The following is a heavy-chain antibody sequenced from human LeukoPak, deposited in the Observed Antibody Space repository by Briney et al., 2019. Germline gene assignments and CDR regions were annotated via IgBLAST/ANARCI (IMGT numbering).Heavy chain of an antibody. CDR1: GYTFSNFG. CDR2: ISGNNDNP. V-gene: IGHV1-18*01. J-gene: IGHJ4*02. CDR3: ARDGTSTDDY. D-gene: IGHD2-2*01. Sequence: ASVKVSFTTSGYTFSNFGISWVRQAPGQGLEWMGWISGNNDNPNYGQKFQGRFTVTTDSSTSTAYMELRNLRSDDTAVYYCARDGTSTDDYWGQGTLVTVSS.